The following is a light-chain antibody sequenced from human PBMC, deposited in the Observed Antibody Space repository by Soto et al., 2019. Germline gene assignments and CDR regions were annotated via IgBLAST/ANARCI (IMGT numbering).Light chain of an antibody. Sequence: EIVLTQSPATLSLSPGERATISCRASQSVPNNYLAWYLQKPGQAPKVLIYAAYNRATGIPDRFSGSGSGTDFTLTIRRLEPEDFAVYYCQQYGSSGTFGQGTKVDIK. CDR2: AAY. J-gene: IGKJ1*01. CDR3: QQYGSSGT. CDR1: QSVPNNY. V-gene: IGKV3-20*01.